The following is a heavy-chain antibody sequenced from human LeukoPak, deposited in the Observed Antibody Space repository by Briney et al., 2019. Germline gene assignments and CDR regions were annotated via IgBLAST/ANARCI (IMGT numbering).Heavy chain of an antibody. CDR1: DYSISSGDYY. D-gene: IGHD2-2*01. J-gene: IGHJ4*02. Sequence: SETLSLTCTVSDYSISSGDYYWGWIRQPPGKGLEWIGSIFHSGSTYYNPSLKSRVTISVDKSKNQFSLKLSSVTAADTAVYYCARRGVVPAASPYYYFDYWGQGTLVTVSS. CDR2: IFHSGST. CDR3: ARRGVVPAASPYYYFDY. V-gene: IGHV4-38-2*02.